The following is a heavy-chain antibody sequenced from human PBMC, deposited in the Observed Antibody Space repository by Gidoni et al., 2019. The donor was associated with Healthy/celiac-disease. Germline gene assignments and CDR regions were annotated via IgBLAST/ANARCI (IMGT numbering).Heavy chain of an antibody. CDR1: GYTFTSYG. D-gene: IGHD5-18*01. V-gene: IGHV1-18*01. Sequence: QVQLVQAGDEVKKPGASVKVSCKESGYTFTSYGISWVRQAPGQGLEWMGWIGAYHGNTNYAQKLQGRVTMTTDTSTSTAYMELRSLRSDDTAVYYCARSGYSYGYPWFDPWGQGTLVTVSS. CDR2: IGAYHGNT. CDR3: ARSGYSYGYPWFDP. J-gene: IGHJ5*02.